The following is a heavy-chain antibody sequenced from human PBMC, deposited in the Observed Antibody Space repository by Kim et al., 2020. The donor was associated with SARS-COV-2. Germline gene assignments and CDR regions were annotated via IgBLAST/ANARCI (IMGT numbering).Heavy chain of an antibody. V-gene: IGHV4-31*02. CDR3: ARDYYGDYLAYGMDV. Sequence: PSLKSRVTISVDTSKNQFSLKLSSVTAADTAVYYCARDYYGDYLAYGMDVWGQGTTVTVSS. J-gene: IGHJ6*02. D-gene: IGHD4-17*01.